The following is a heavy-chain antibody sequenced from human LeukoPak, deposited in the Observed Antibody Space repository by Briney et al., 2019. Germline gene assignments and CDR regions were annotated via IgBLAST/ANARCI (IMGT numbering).Heavy chain of an antibody. CDR3: ARGDRGTAAGNNWFNP. D-gene: IGHD6-13*01. V-gene: IGHV3-30*04. Sequence: PGRSLRLSCVASGFTFSSDAMHWARQAPGKGLEWVAVISYDGKEKYHADSVKGRFTISRDNSKNTLYLQMNSLRVEDTAVYYCARGDRGTAAGNNWFNPWGQGTLVTVSS. CDR2: ISYDGKEK. J-gene: IGHJ5*02. CDR1: GFTFSSDA.